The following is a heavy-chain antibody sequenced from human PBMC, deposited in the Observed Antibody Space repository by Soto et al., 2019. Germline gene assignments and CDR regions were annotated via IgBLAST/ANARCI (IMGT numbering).Heavy chain of an antibody. CDR3: AKLYSGYDSAFDI. D-gene: IGHD5-12*01. J-gene: IGHJ3*02. Sequence: PGGSLRLSCAASGFTFSSYSMNWVRQAPGKGLEWVSSISSSSSYIYYADSVKGRFTISRDNSKNTLYLQMNSLRAEDTAVYYCAKLYSGYDSAFDIWGQGTMVTVSS. CDR1: GFTFSSYS. CDR2: ISSSSSYI. V-gene: IGHV3-21*04.